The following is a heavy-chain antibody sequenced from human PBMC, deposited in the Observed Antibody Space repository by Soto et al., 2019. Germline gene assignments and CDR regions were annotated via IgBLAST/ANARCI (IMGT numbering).Heavy chain of an antibody. V-gene: IGHV1-69*06. CDR3: ARDIPGGNNWFDS. CDR2: IIPVFGAP. J-gene: IGHJ5*01. D-gene: IGHD2-21*01. Sequence: VQLLQSGAEVRKPGSSVRVSCETSGDTFNSHTINWLRQAPGQGLEWMGGIIPVFGAPTYAQKFQARLTITADTSTQTASMELRSLTSDDTPFFFCARDIPGGNNWFDSWGQGTLVTVSS. CDR1: GDTFNSHT.